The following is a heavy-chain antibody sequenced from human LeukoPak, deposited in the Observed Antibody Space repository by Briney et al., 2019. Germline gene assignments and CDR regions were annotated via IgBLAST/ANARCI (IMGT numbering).Heavy chain of an antibody. J-gene: IGHJ4*02. CDR1: DVSISTSGYY. CDR2: INHSGST. D-gene: IGHD2-2*01. CDR3: ARGYRRSCSSTSCYHRIPPYSKGWYFDY. Sequence: SETLSLTCTVSDVSISTSGYYWSWIRQPPGKGLEWIGEINHSGSTNYNPSLKSRVTISVDTSKNQFSLKLSSVTAADTAVYYCARGYRRSCSSTSCYHRIPPYSKGWYFDYWGQGTLVTVSS. V-gene: IGHV4-39*07.